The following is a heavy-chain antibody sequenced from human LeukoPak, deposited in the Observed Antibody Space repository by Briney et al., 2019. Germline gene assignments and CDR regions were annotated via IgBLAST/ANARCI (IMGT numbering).Heavy chain of an antibody. CDR3: ARVFFGVVMDSWFDP. CDR2: IYTSGST. J-gene: IGHJ5*02. D-gene: IGHD3-3*01. V-gene: IGHV4-4*07. Sequence: SETLSLTCTVSGGSISSYYWSWIRQPAGKGLEWIGRIYTSGSTNYNPSHKSRVTMSVDTSKNQFSLKLSSVTAADTAVYYCARVFFGVVMDSWFDPWGQGTLVTVSS. CDR1: GGSISSYY.